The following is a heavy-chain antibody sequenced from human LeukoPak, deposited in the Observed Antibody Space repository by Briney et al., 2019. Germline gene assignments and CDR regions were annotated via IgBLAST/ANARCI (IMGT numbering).Heavy chain of an antibody. CDR3: ARTLSLGYFDY. CDR2: IYYSGST. Sequence: SETLSLTCTVSGGSISSYYGSWIRQSPGKGLEWIGYIYYSGSTNYNASLKSRVSISVDTSKNQVSLKLTSVTAADTAVYYCARTLSLGYFDYWGQGTLVTVSS. V-gene: IGHV4-59*01. CDR1: GGSISSYY. J-gene: IGHJ4*02. D-gene: IGHD2/OR15-2a*01.